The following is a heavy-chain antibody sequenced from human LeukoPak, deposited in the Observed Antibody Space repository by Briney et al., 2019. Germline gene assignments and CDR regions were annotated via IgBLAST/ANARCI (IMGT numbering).Heavy chain of an antibody. V-gene: IGHV4-34*01. CDR2: INHSGST. Sequence: SETLSLTCAVYGGSFRGYYWSWIRQPPGKGLEWIGEINHSGSTNCNPSLKSRVTISLDTSMKKFSLKLNSVTAADTAVYYCASTERCSTTCPLDYWGQGTLVTVSS. CDR1: GGSFRGYY. J-gene: IGHJ4*02. D-gene: IGHD2-2*01. CDR3: ASTERCSTTCPLDY.